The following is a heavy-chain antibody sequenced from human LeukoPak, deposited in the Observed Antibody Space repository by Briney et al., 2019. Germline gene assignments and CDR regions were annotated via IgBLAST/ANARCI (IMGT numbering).Heavy chain of an antibody. V-gene: IGHV3-21*01. D-gene: IGHD3-10*01. Sequence: GGSLRLSCAASGFTFNSYSMNWVRQAPGKGLEWVSSISGSNSYIYYADSMKGRFTISRDNAKNSLYLQMNSLRAEDTAVYYCARDGSGSSQYYFDYWGQGTLVTVSS. CDR3: ARDGSGSSQYYFDY. CDR2: ISGSNSYI. J-gene: IGHJ4*02. CDR1: GFTFNSYS.